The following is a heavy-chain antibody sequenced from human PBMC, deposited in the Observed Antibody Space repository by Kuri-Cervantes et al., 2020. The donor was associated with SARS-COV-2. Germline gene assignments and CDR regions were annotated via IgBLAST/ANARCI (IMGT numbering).Heavy chain of an antibody. J-gene: IGHJ2*01. CDR3: ARVPFFSASRWYFDL. V-gene: IGHV3-9*01. CDR1: GFTFDDYA. Sequence: SLKISCAASGFTFDDYAMHWVRQAPGKGLEWVSGFSWNSGSIGYADSVKGRFTISRDNSKNTLYLQMNSLRAEDTAVYYCARVPFFSASRWYFDLWGRGTLVTVSS. CDR2: FSWNSGSI. D-gene: IGHD2/OR15-2a*01.